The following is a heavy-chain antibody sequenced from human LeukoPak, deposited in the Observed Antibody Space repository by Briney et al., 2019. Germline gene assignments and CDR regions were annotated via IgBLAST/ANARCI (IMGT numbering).Heavy chain of an antibody. CDR3: ARDRVYYDFWSGYYSPYFDY. D-gene: IGHD3-3*01. V-gene: IGHV1-2*02. CDR1: GYTFTGYY. J-gene: IGHJ4*02. Sequence: ASVKVSCKASGYTFTGYYMHWVRQAPGQGLEWMGWINPNSRGTNYAQKFQGRVTMTRDTSISTAYMELSRLRSDDTAVYYCARDRVYYDFWSGYYSPYFDYWGQGTLVTVSS. CDR2: INPNSRGT.